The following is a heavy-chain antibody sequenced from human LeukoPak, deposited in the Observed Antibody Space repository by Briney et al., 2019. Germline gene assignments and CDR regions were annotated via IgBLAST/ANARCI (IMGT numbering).Heavy chain of an antibody. CDR1: GGSISSGGYA. V-gene: IGHV4-30-2*01. CDR2: IYHSGST. D-gene: IGHD3-22*01. Sequence: SETLSLTCAVSGGSISSGGYAWSWIRQPPGKGLEWIGYIYHSGSTYYNPSLKSRVTISVDRSKNQFSLKLSSVTAADTAVYYCASSPYYYDSSGSFFGGYFQHWGQGTLVTVSS. J-gene: IGHJ1*01. CDR3: ASSPYYYDSSGSFFGGYFQH.